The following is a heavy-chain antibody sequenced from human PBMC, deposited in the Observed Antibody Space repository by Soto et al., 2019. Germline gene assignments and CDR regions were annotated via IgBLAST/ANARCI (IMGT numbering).Heavy chain of an antibody. CDR2: ISSSSSTI. V-gene: IGHV3-48*01. Sequence: GGSLRLSCAASGFSFSSYSMNWVRQAPGKGLEWVSYISSSSSTIYYADSVKGRFTISRDNAKDSLYLQMNSLRAEDTAVYYCARDRGFGEFNYYYYGMDVWGQGTTVTVSS. J-gene: IGHJ6*02. D-gene: IGHD3-10*01. CDR3: ARDRGFGEFNYYYYGMDV. CDR1: GFSFSSYS.